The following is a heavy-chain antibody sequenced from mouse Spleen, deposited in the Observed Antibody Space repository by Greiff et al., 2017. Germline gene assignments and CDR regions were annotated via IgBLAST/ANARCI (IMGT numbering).Heavy chain of an antibody. V-gene: IGHV1-80*01. J-gene: IGHJ4*01. Sequence: VQLKESGAELVKPGASVKISCKASGYAFSSYWMNWVKQRPGKGLEWIGQIYPGDGDTNYNGKFKGKATLTADKSSSTAYMQLSSLTSEDSAVYYCARGGYDYDAMDYWGQGTSVTVSS. D-gene: IGHD3-1*01. CDR3: ARGGYDYDAMDY. CDR2: IYPGDGDT. CDR1: GYAFSSYW.